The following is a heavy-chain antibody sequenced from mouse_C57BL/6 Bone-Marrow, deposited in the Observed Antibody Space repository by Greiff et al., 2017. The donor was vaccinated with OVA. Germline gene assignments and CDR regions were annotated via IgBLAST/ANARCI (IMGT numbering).Heavy chain of an antibody. CDR1: GYTFTSYW. J-gene: IGHJ4*01. D-gene: IGHD3-2*02. Sequence: QVQLQQPGAELVKPGASVKMSCKASGYTFTSYWITWVKQRPGQGLEWIGDIYPGSGSTNYNEKFKSKATLTVDTSSSTAYMQLSSLTSEDSAVYYCARLGRTAQATNYAMDYWGQGTSVTVSS. CDR3: ARLGRTAQATNYAMDY. CDR2: IYPGSGST. V-gene: IGHV1-55*01.